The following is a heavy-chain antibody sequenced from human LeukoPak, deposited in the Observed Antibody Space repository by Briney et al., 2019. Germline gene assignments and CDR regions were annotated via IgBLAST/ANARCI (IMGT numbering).Heavy chain of an antibody. CDR3: ANTPYNWNDRPLDY. D-gene: IGHD1-20*01. V-gene: IGHV1-69*05. CDR1: GGTFSSYA. Sequence: LVKVSCKASGGTFSSYAISWVRQAPGQGLEWMGGIIPIFGTANYAQKFQGRVTITTDESTSTAYMELSSLRSEDTAVYYCANTPYNWNDRPLDYWGQGTLVTVSS. CDR2: IIPIFGTA. J-gene: IGHJ4*02.